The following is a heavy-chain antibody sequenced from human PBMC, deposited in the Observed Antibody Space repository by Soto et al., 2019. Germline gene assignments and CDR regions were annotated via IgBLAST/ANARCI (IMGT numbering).Heavy chain of an antibody. V-gene: IGHV3-30*18. Sequence: QVQLVESGGGVVQPGRSLRLSCAVSGFTFSSYGMHWVRQAPGKGLEWVAHISYDGSNEHYVDSVKGRFTISRDNFTNARYMHMNRLKAEDTAVKDGEKDIYYHDSGDYDIFDDWGQGTLVTVSS. CDR2: ISYDGSNE. CDR3: EKDIYYHDSGDYDIFDD. J-gene: IGHJ4*02. D-gene: IGHD3-22*01. CDR1: GFTFSSYG.